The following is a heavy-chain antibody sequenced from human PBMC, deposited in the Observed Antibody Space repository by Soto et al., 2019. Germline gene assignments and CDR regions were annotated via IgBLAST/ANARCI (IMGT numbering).Heavy chain of an antibody. J-gene: IGHJ4*02. D-gene: IGHD1-20*01. Sequence: QVQLVQSGAEVKKPGASVKVSCKASGYTFTGYYMHWVRQAPGQGLEWMGWINPNSGGTNYAQKFQGWVTMTRDTSISTAYMELSRLRSDDMAVYYCARDQGGNWNLIDYWGQGTLVTVSS. CDR2: INPNSGGT. CDR1: GYTFTGYY. V-gene: IGHV1-2*04. CDR3: ARDQGGNWNLIDY.